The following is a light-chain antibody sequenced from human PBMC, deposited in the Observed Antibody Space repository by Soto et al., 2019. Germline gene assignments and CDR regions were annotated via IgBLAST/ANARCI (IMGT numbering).Light chain of an antibody. CDR3: QQYDDWPET. V-gene: IGKV3-15*01. CDR1: QSVSNN. CDR2: GAS. Sequence: EIVLTQSPGTLSLSPWERATLSCMASQSVSNNYLAWYQQKPGQAPRLLIYGASTRATGIPARFSGRGSGTEFILTISSLQSEDFAVYYCQQYDDWPETFGQGTKVDI. J-gene: IGKJ1*01.